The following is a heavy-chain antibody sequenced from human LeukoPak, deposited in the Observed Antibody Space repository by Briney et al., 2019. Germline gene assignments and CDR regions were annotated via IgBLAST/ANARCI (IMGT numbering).Heavy chain of an antibody. Sequence: SETLSLTCAVYGGSFSGYYWSWIRQPPGKGLEWIGEMNHSGSTNYNPSLKSRVTISVDTSKNQFSLKLSSVTAADTAVYYCARDLRGRYYGSGSSVDYWGQGTLVTVSS. CDR2: MNHSGST. J-gene: IGHJ4*02. CDR1: GGSFSGYY. V-gene: IGHV4-34*01. D-gene: IGHD3-10*01. CDR3: ARDLRGRYYGSGSSVDY.